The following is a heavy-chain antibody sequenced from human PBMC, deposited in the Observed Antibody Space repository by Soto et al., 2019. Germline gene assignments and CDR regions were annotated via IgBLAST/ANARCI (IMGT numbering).Heavy chain of an antibody. V-gene: IGHV1-69*02. CDR3: ATTCCGSCYSNLAY. Sequence: QVQLVQSGAEVKKPGSSVKVSCKASGGTFSSDTISWVRQAPGQGLEWMGRIIPILGIANYAQKFQGRVTITADKSTSSAYMELSSLRSEDTAVDYCATTCCGSCYSNLAYWGQGTLVTVSS. CDR1: GGTFSSDT. CDR2: IIPILGIA. J-gene: IGHJ4*02. D-gene: IGHD2-15*01.